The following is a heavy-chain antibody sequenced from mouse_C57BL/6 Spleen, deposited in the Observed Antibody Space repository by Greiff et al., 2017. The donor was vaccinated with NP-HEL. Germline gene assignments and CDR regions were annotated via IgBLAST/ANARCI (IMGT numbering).Heavy chain of an antibody. Sequence: QVQLQQPGAELVKPGASVKLSCKASGYTFTSYWMHWVKQRPGQGLEWIGMIHPNSGSTNYNEKFKSKATLTVDKSSSTAYMQLSSLTSEDSAVYYCSYYSNYLYAMDYWGQGTSVTVSS. J-gene: IGHJ4*01. CDR3: SYYSNYLYAMDY. CDR1: GYTFTSYW. D-gene: IGHD2-5*01. V-gene: IGHV1-64*01. CDR2: IHPNSGST.